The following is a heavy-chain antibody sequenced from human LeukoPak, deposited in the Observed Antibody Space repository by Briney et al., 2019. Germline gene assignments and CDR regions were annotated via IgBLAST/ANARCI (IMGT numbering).Heavy chain of an antibody. CDR2: FFSGGST. CDR1: GFTVSSNY. Sequence: PGGSLRLSCAASGFTVSSNYMSWVRQAPGKGLGWVSVFFSGGSTYYADYVKGRFTISRDNSKNTLYLQMNSLRAEDTAVYYCARDGDYYDSSGYGLFDYWGQGTLVTVSS. J-gene: IGHJ4*02. V-gene: IGHV3-53*05. D-gene: IGHD3-22*01. CDR3: ARDGDYYDSSGYGLFDY.